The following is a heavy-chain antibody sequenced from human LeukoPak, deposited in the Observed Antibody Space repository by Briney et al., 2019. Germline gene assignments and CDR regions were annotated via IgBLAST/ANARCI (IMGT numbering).Heavy chain of an antibody. J-gene: IGHJ3*01. CDR1: GFTFYDYA. CDR3: IKDLRLDLHFDTFDV. V-gene: IGHV3-9*01. CDR2: ISWDSGRS. D-gene: IGHD5-12*01. Sequence: PGRSLRLSCAASGFTFYDYAMHWVRQPPGKGVEGVSSISWDSGRSVYADSVKGGFTISRDKAKNSLYLQMNSLRPEDTALYYCIKDLRLDLHFDTFDVWGQGTMVTVSS.